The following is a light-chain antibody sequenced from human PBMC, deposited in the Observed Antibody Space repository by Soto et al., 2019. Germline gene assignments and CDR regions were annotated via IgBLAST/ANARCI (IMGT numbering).Light chain of an antibody. J-gene: IGLJ3*02. CDR1: TSDVGGYEY. Sequence: QSALTQPRSVSGSPGQSVTISCTGTTSDVGGYEYVSWYQQHPGKAPKLMIYEVTNRPSGVSNRFSGSKSGNTASLTISGLHTEDEADYYCSSYTSSSTLVFGGGTKLTVL. CDR3: SSYTSSSTLV. V-gene: IGLV2-14*01. CDR2: EVT.